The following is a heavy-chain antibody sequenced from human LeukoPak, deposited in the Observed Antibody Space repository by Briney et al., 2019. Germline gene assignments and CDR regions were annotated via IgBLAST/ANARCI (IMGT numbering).Heavy chain of an antibody. CDR2: ISGSGGST. CDR1: GFTFSSYA. J-gene: IGHJ4*02. D-gene: IGHD3-3*01. Sequence: GGSLRLSCAASGFTFSSYAMSWVRQAPGKGLEWASAISGSGGSTYYADSVKGRFTIPRDNSKNTLYLQMNSLRAEDTAVYYCARGGGFWSGYRFDYWGQGTLVTVSS. V-gene: IGHV3-23*01. CDR3: ARGGGFWSGYRFDY.